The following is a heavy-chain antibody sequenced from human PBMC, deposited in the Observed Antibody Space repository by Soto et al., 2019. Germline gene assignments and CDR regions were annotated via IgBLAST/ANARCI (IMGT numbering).Heavy chain of an antibody. CDR1: GFTFSSYG. Sequence: RGSLRLSCAASGFTFSSYGMHWVRQAPGKGLEWVVVISYDGSNKYYADSVKGRFTISRDNSKNTLYLQMNSLRAEDTAVYYCAKEKLMIVGLFDYWGQGTLVTVSS. CDR2: ISYDGSNK. D-gene: IGHD3-22*01. CDR3: AKEKLMIVGLFDY. J-gene: IGHJ4*02. V-gene: IGHV3-30*18.